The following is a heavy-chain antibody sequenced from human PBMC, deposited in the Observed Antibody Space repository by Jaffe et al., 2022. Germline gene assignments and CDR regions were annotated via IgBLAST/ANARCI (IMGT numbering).Heavy chain of an antibody. CDR2: IYHSGST. Sequence: QVQLQESGPGLVKPSETLSLTCAVSGYSISSGYYWGWIRQPPGKGLEWIGSIYHSGSTYYNPSLKSRVTISVDTSKNQFSLKLSSVTAADTAVYYCARHGYSKDSSGYSDAFDIWGQGTMVTVSS. D-gene: IGHD3-22*01. CDR3: ARHGYSKDSSGYSDAFDI. CDR1: GYSISSGYY. V-gene: IGHV4-38-2*01. J-gene: IGHJ3*02.